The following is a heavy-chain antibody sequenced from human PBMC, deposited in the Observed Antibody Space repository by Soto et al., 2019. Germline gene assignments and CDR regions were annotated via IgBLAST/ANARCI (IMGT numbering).Heavy chain of an antibody. Sequence: GGSLRLSCTASGFSFSDYDMHWVRQAPGKGLEWVSTIGAARDPYYTSSVKHRFTISRENARNSMFLQMNSVTVGDTAVYYCARAYTGRLPRRADYYYALDVWGQGIMVTVSS. CDR3: ARAYTGRLPRRADYYYALDV. V-gene: IGHV3-13*05. D-gene: IGHD2-15*01. J-gene: IGHJ6*02. CDR1: GFSFSDYD. CDR2: IGAARDP.